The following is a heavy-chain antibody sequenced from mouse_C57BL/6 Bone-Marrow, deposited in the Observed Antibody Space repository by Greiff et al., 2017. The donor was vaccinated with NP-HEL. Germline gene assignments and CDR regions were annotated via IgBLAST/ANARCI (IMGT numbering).Heavy chain of an antibody. CDR2: IYPGDGDT. V-gene: IGHV1-82*01. CDR1: GYAFSSSW. Sequence: QVQLQQSGPELVKPGASVKISCKASGYAFSSSWMNWVKQRPGKGLEWIGRIYPGDGDTNYNGKFKGKATLTADKSSSTAYMQLSSLTSEDSAVYCCARDEITNYYAMDYWGQGTSVTVSS. J-gene: IGHJ4*01. D-gene: IGHD2-4*01. CDR3: ARDEITNYYAMDY.